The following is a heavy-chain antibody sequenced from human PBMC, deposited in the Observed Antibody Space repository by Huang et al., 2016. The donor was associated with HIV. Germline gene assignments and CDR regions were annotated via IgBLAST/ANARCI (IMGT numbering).Heavy chain of an antibody. CDR3: AREGITPSGTEVSGFDF. Sequence: QVQLVQSGAEVKKPGASVTISCKASGFSILIYYIHWVRQAPGQGVEWMGIVNTRGGGADYAQKFKGRVTMTRDTYTRTLYMELSSLRSEDTAVYYCAREGITPSGTEVSGFDFWGQGTPVSVSS. CDR1: GFSILIYY. D-gene: IGHD6-13*01. CDR2: VNTRGGGA. J-gene: IGHJ5*01. V-gene: IGHV1-46*03.